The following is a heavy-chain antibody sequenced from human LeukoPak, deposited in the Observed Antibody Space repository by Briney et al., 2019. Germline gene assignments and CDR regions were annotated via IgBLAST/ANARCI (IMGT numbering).Heavy chain of an antibody. V-gene: IGHV1-8*03. J-gene: IGHJ3*02. CDR3: ASGVGATSGDAFDI. Sequence: ASVKVSCKASGYTFTSYDINWVRQATGQGLEWMGWMNPNSGNTGYAQKFQGRVTITRNTSISTAYMELSSLRSEDTAVYYCASGVGATSGDAFDIWGQGTMVTVSS. CDR1: GYTFTSYD. CDR2: MNPNSGNT. D-gene: IGHD1-26*01.